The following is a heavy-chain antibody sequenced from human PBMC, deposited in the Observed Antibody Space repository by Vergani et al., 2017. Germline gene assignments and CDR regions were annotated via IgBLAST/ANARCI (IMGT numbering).Heavy chain of an antibody. D-gene: IGHD4-11*01. CDR1: GGSFTSYH. CDR2: IDHTGRP. Sequence: QVQLQQWGGGLLKPSETLSPTCVVNGGSFTSYHWTWIRQSPGAGLEWVGDIDHTGRPDYNPSLKSRLTMSVDKFRNQFSLTLNSVTATDTAIYFCARVNTETNGHLYYYYYMDVWGQGTAVTVS. J-gene: IGHJ6*03. CDR3: ARVNTETNGHLYYYYYMDV. V-gene: IGHV4-34*01.